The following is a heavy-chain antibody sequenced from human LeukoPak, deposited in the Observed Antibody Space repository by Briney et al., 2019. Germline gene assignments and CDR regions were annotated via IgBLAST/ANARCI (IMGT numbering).Heavy chain of an antibody. CDR2: IYHSGST. J-gene: IGHJ4*02. D-gene: IGHD3-10*01. CDR3: ARYGGSGTYFFDY. V-gene: IGHV4-30-2*01. Sequence: SETLSLTCIVSGGSISSGGYYWSWIRQPPGKGLEWIGYIYHSGSTYYNPSLKSRVTISVDRSRNQFSLKLSSVTAADTAVYYCARYGGSGTYFFDYWGQGTLVTVSS. CDR1: GGSISSGGYY.